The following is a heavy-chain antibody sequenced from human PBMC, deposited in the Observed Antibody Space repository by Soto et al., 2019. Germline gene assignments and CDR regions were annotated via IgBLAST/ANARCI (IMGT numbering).Heavy chain of an antibody. CDR3: ARGYDYDSGGYLFDY. CDR1: GGSVSSNIYY. V-gene: IGHV4-31*03. CDR2: IYYSGST. Sequence: TLSLTFSVSGGSVSSNIYYWTWIRQHPGKVPEWIGHIYYSGSTYYNPSLKSRVTISLDMSKNQFSLKLTSVSAADTAVYYCARGYDYDSGGYLFDYWGQGTLVTVSS. D-gene: IGHD3-22*01. J-gene: IGHJ4*02.